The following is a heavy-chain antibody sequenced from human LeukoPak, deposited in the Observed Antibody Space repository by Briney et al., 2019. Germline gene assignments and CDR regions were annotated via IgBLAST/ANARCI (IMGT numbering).Heavy chain of an antibody. J-gene: IGHJ6*02. Sequence: GGYLRFSCAASGFTFSSYWMSWVRQGTGKGLEWVANIKQDGREKEQVDSVKGRFTIARANAKDSLYLKMNSLRAEDTAVYYCARDRDDYVWGSYRYYGYYYYGMDVWGQGTTVTVSS. CDR1: GFTFSSYW. D-gene: IGHD3-16*02. CDR2: IKQDGREK. CDR3: ARDRDDYVWGSYRYYGYYYYGMDV. V-gene: IGHV3-7*01.